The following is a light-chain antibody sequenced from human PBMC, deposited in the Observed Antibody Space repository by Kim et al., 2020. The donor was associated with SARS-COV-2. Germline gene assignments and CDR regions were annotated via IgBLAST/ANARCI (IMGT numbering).Light chain of an antibody. CDR1: SLRSYY. J-gene: IGLJ2*01. CDR2: GRN. Sequence: SSELTQDPAVSVALGQTVRITCQGDSLRSYYASWYQQKPGQAPVLVIYGRNNRPPGIPDRFSGSNSGNTASLTITGAQAEDEADYYCNSRDSSGYHLVFGGGTQLTVL. V-gene: IGLV3-19*01. CDR3: NSRDSSGYHLV.